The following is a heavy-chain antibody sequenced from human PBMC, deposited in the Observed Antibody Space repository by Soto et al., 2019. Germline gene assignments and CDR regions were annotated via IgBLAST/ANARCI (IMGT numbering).Heavy chain of an antibody. CDR1: GFTFSSYA. Sequence: SCAASGFTFSSYAMHWVRQAPGKGLEWVSVISYDGSNKYYADSVKGRFTISRDNSKNTLYLQMNSLRAEDTAVYCCAREKPPLDYWGQGTLVTVSS. CDR2: ISYDGSNK. J-gene: IGHJ4*02. CDR3: AREKPPLDY. V-gene: IGHV3-30-3*01.